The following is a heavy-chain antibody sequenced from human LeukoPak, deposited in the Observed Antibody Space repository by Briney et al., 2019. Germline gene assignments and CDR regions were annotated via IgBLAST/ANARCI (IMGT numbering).Heavy chain of an antibody. CDR2: ISSSSSYM. V-gene: IGHV3-21*04. CDR3: ARRAGAYSHPYDY. D-gene: IGHD4/OR15-4a*01. Sequence: GGSLRLSCAASGFTFSSYSMNWVRQAPGKGLEWVSSISSSSSYMHSADSVKGRFTISRDNSKNTLYLQMNSLRAEDTAVYYCARRAGAYSHPYDYWGQGTLVTVSS. J-gene: IGHJ4*02. CDR1: GFTFSSYS.